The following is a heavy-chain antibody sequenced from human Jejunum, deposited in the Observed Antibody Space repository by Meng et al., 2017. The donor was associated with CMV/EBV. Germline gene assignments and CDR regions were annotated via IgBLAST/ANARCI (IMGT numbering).Heavy chain of an antibody. Sequence: CTVSGGSVIHSNYFWSWIRQPPGRGLEWIANVLYNGDTYYNPSLKTRATISIDTSNNQFTLTLASVTAADGALYYCARRRNPGPFEFWGQGTLVTVSS. V-gene: IGHV4-39*01. CDR3: ARRRNPGPFEF. J-gene: IGHJ4*02. D-gene: IGHD1-14*01. CDR2: VLYNGDT. CDR1: GGSVIHSNYF.